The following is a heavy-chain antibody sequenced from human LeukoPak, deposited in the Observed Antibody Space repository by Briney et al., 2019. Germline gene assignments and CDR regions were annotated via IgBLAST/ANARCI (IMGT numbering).Heavy chain of an antibody. D-gene: IGHD6-13*01. V-gene: IGHV3-23*01. Sequence: GGSLRLSCAASGFTFSSHGMSWVRQAPGKGLEWVSGISGSDGRTYYADSVKGRFTISRDNSRNTLFLQMNSPRAEDTAVYYCAKGGSSWFLHYWGQGTLVTVSS. CDR3: AKGGSSWFLHY. J-gene: IGHJ4*02. CDR2: ISGSDGRT. CDR1: GFTFSSHG.